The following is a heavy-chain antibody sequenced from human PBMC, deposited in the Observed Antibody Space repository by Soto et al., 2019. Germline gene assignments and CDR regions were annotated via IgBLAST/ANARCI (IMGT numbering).Heavy chain of an antibody. D-gene: IGHD2-21*01. CDR2: ISTYNGNT. V-gene: IGHV1-18*01. J-gene: IGHJ4*02. CDR3: ARRLCGDYDY. Sequence: QAQLVQSGAEVKEPGASVKVSCKASGYSFTTSGITWVRQAPGQGLEWMGWISTYNGNTNYAQKLQDRVTLTTDTSTSTGYMELRSLRSDDTAVYYSARRLCGDYDYWGQGTLVTVSS. CDR1: GYSFTTSG.